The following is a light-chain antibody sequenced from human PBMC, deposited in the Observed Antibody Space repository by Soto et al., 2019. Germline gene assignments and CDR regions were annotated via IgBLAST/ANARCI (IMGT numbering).Light chain of an antibody. J-gene: IGLJ1*01. CDR1: SSNIGAGYP. Sequence: QSVLTQPPSVSGAPGQRVTISCTGSSSNIGAGYPVHWYQQLPGTAPKLLVAGNRPSGVPDRFSVSKSGASASLAITGLQAEDEADYYCSSYTRNTALVFGPGTKVTVL. V-gene: IGLV1-40*01. CDR2: G. CDR3: SSYTRNTALV.